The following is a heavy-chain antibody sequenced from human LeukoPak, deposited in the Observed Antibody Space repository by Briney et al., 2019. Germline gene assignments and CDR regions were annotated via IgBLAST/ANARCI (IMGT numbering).Heavy chain of an antibody. J-gene: IGHJ4*02. D-gene: IGHD3-3*01. CDR3: ARVSGFWSGFGYFDY. CDR1: GGSISSYY. V-gene: IGHV4-59*01. CDR2: IYYSGST. Sequence: PSENLSLTCTVSGGSISSYYWSWIRQPPGKGLEWIGYIYYSGSTNYNPSLKSRVTISVDTSKNQFSLKLSSVTAADTAVYYCARVSGFWSGFGYFDYWGQGTLVTVSS.